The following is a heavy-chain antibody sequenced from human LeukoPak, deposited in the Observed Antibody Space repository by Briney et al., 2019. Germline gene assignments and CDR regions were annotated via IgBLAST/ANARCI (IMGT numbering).Heavy chain of an antibody. V-gene: IGHV4-39*01. D-gene: IGHD3-3*01. CDR3: ARQAGGFGEWLLEFHFDY. Sequence: PSETLSLTCTVSGGSISSSSYYWGWIRQPPGKGLEWIGSIYYSGSTYYNPSLKSRVTISVDTSKNQFSLKLSSVTAADTAVYYCARQAGGFGEWLLEFHFDYWGQGTLVTVSS. J-gene: IGHJ4*02. CDR1: GGSISSSSYY. CDR2: IYYSGST.